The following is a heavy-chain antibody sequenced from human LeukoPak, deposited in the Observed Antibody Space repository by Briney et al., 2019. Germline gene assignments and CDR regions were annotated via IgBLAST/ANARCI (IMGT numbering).Heavy chain of an antibody. CDR3: ARESSGWWDY. CDR1: GGSISSYY. Sequence: PSETLSLTCTVSGGSISSYYWSWIRQPPGKGLEWTGYIYYSGSTNDNPSLKSRVTISVDTSKNQFSLKLSSVAAADTAVYYCARESSGWWDYWGQGTLVTVSS. D-gene: IGHD6-19*01. CDR2: IYYSGST. J-gene: IGHJ4*02. V-gene: IGHV4-59*01.